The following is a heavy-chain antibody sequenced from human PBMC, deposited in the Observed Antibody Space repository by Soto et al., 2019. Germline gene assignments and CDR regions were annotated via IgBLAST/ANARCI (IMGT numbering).Heavy chain of an antibody. D-gene: IGHD3-3*01. CDR1: GGTFSSYT. J-gene: IGHJ4*02. CDR2: IIPILGIA. V-gene: IGHV1-69*02. CDR3: ARVNYDFWSGYL. Sequence: QVQLVQSGAEVKKPGSSVKVSCKASGGTFSSYTISWVRQAPGQGLKWMGRIIPILGIANYAQKFQGRVTITADKSTSTAYMERSSLRSEDTAVYYCARVNYDFWSGYLWGQGTLVTVSS.